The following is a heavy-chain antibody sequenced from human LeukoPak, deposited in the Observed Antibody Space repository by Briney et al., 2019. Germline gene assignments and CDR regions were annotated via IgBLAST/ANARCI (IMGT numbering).Heavy chain of an antibody. D-gene: IGHD6-13*01. CDR1: GFTFSSCV. CDR2: ISYDGSNK. J-gene: IGHJ4*02. Sequence: GGSLRLSCAASGFTFSSCVMHWVRQAPGKGLEWVASISYDGSNKHFADSVKGRFTISRDNSKNTLYLQMNSLRAEDTAVYYCAKWSSSWSRYFDYWGQGTLVTVSS. V-gene: IGHV3-30*04. CDR3: AKWSSSWSRYFDY.